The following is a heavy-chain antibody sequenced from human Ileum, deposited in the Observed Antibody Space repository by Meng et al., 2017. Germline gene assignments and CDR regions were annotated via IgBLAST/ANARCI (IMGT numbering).Heavy chain of an antibody. Sequence: VQLQESGPGLVKSSPTLSLPCTVSGGSISSGDYYWSWIRQPPGKGLEWIGYIFDTGPPSYSPPLRSRLSISMDTSKNQFSLRLTSVSAADTAVYYCAASLDGNRFDPWGQGTLVTVSS. D-gene: IGHD1-26*01. CDR3: AASLDGNRFDP. V-gene: IGHV4-30-4*01. J-gene: IGHJ5*02. CDR1: GGSISSGDYY. CDR2: IFDTGPP.